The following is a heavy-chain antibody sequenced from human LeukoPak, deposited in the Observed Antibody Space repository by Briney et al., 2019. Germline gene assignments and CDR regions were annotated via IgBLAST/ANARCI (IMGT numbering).Heavy chain of an antibody. D-gene: IGHD5-12*01. Sequence: SETLSLTCAVYGGSFSGYYWSWIRQPPGKGLEWIGEINHSGSTNYNPSLKSRVTISVDTSKNQFSLNLSSVTAADTAVYYCARYDRGYSGYEHFDCWGQGTLVTVSS. CDR2: INHSGST. V-gene: IGHV4-34*01. CDR3: ARYDRGYSGYEHFDC. CDR1: GGSFSGYY. J-gene: IGHJ4*02.